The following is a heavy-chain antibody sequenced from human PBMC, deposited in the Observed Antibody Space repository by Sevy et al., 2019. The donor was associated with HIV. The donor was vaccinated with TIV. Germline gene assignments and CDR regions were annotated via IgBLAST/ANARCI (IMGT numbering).Heavy chain of an antibody. CDR3: ARDPQGSGSYYKGYYFDY. Sequence: ASVKVSCKASGYTFTSYGISWVRQAPGQGLEWMGWISAYNGNTNYAQMLQGRVTMTTDTSTSTAYMELRSLRSDDTAVYYCARDPQGSGSYYKGYYFDYWGQGTLVTVSS. J-gene: IGHJ4*02. CDR2: ISAYNGNT. V-gene: IGHV1-18*01. CDR1: GYTFTSYG. D-gene: IGHD3-10*01.